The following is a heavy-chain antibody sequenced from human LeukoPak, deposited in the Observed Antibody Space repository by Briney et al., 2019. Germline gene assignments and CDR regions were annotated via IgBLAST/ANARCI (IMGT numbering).Heavy chain of an antibody. CDR3: ARTPGLSRYSSSSY. D-gene: IGHD6-13*01. V-gene: IGHV4-39*01. CDR2: IYYSGST. CDR1: GGSISSSSYY. J-gene: IGHJ1*01. Sequence: SETLSLTCTVSGGSISSSSYYWGWIRQPPGKGLEWIVSIYYSGSTYYNPSLKSRVTISVDTSKNQFSLKLSSVTAADTAVYYCARTPGLSRYSSSSYWGQGTLVTVSS.